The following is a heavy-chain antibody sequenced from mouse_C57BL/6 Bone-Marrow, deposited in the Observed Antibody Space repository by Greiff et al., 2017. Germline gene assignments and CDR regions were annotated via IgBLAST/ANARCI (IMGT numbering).Heavy chain of an antibody. V-gene: IGHV1-59*01. CDR2: IDPSDSYT. Sequence: VQLQQPGAELVRPGTSVKLSCKASGYTFTSYWMHWVKQRPGQGLEWIGVIDPSDSYTNYNQKFKGKATLTVDTSSSTAYMQLSSLTSEDSAVYYCARSPYYGSSYAMDYWGQGTSVTVSS. D-gene: IGHD1-1*01. J-gene: IGHJ4*01. CDR1: GYTFTSYW. CDR3: ARSPYYGSSYAMDY.